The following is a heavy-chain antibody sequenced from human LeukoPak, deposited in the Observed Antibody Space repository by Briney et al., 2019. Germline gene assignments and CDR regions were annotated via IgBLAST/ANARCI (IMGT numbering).Heavy chain of an antibody. V-gene: IGHV4-59*01. D-gene: IGHD4-11*01. CDR1: GGSISSYY. Sequence: SETLSLTCTVSGGSISSYYWSWIRQPPGKGLEWIGYFYYSGSTNYIPSLKSRVTISEDTSKNQFSLRLSSVTAADTAVYYCARARTLYSNYDYWGQGTLLTVSS. J-gene: IGHJ4*02. CDR2: FYYSGST. CDR3: ARARTLYSNYDY.